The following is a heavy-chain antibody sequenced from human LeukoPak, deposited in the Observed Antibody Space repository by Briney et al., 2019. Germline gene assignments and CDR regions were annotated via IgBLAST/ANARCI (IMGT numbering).Heavy chain of an antibody. J-gene: IGHJ4*02. CDR3: ARDLTHSGWYDDYFDY. CDR1: GFTFSSYW. D-gene: IGHD6-19*01. V-gene: IGHV3-7*03. CDR2: IKQDGSEK. Sequence: GGSLRLSCAASGFTFSSYWMSWVRQAPGKGLEWVANIKQDGSEKYYVDSVKGRFTISRDNAKNSLYLQMNSLRAEDTAVYYCARDLTHSGWYDDYFDYWGQGTLVTVSS.